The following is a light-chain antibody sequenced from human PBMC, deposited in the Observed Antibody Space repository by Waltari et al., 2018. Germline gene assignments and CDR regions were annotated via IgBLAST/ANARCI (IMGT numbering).Light chain of an antibody. CDR3: SSYTSSSTLV. J-gene: IGLJ3*02. V-gene: IGLV2-14*01. Sequence: QSALTQPASVSGSPGQWITISCTGSNSDVGTYNYVPWYQQHPGKSPKLMIYEVSKRPSGVSDRFSGSKSGNTASLTISGLQAEDEADYYCSSYTSSSTLVFGGGTKVTVL. CDR1: NSDVGTYNY. CDR2: EVS.